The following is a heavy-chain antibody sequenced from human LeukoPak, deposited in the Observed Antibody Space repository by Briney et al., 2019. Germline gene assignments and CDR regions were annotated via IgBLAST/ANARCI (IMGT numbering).Heavy chain of an antibody. D-gene: IGHD5-18*01. Sequence: PGRSLRLSCAASGYTFSSYAIHWVRQAPGEGGEWVADISYDGSNKYYADSVKGRFTISRDNSKNTLYLQMNTLSAEDTAVYYCARSWGYSYGYSNYGGQGTLVTVSS. J-gene: IGHJ4*02. V-gene: IGHV3-30*01. CDR1: GYTFSSYA. CDR3: ARSWGYSYGYSNY. CDR2: ISYDGSNK.